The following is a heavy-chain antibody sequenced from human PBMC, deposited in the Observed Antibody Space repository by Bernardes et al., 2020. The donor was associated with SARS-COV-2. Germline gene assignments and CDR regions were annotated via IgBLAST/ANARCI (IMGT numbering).Heavy chain of an antibody. J-gene: IGHJ6*03. CDR3: ARETRLWDVYYYYYMDV. Sequence: GGSLRLSCAASGFTFSSYWMHWVRQAPGKGLVWVSRINSDGSSTSYADSVKGRFTISRDNAKNTLYLQMNSLRAEDTAVYYCARETRLWDVYYYYYMDVWGKGTTVTVSS. V-gene: IGHV3-74*01. CDR2: INSDGSST. CDR1: GFTFSSYW. D-gene: IGHD1-26*01.